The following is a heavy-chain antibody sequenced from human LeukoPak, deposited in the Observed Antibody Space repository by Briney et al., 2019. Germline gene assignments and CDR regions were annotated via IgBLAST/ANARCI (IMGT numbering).Heavy chain of an antibody. CDR1: GFTFSSYE. V-gene: IGHV3-48*03. CDR3: ARGSHLNSSSWYGGNDY. D-gene: IGHD6-13*01. Sequence: GGSLRLSCAASGFTFSSYEMNWVRQAPGKGLGRVSYISSSGSTIYYADSVKGRFTISRDNAKNSLYLQMNSLRAEDTAVYYCARGSHLNSSSWYGGNDYWGQGTLVTVSS. J-gene: IGHJ4*02. CDR2: ISSSGSTI.